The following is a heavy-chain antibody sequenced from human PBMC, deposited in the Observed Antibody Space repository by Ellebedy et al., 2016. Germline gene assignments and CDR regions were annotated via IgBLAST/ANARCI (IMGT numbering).Heavy chain of an antibody. CDR3: ARGLGEPGWFDP. CDR2: IYYSGST. J-gene: IGHJ5*02. Sequence: SETLSLTXTVSGGSISSSSYYWGWIRQPPGKGLEWIGSIYYSGSTYYNPSLKSRVTISVDTSKNQFSLKLSSVTAADTAVYYCARGLGEPGWFDPWGQGTLVTVFS. CDR1: GGSISSSSYY. V-gene: IGHV4-39*01. D-gene: IGHD1-26*01.